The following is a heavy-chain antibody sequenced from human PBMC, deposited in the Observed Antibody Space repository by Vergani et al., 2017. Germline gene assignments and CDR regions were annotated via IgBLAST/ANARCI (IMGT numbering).Heavy chain of an antibody. CDR3: ARGDYCIWTGYRY. Sequence: QVQVVQSGAEVKKSGASVKVSCKTSGYTFSNYYMHWVRQAPGQGLEWMGIINPSGGHTNYAQKFQGRVTMTRDTSTSTVYMELSSLRSEDTAIYYCARGDYCIWTGYRYWGQGTLVTVSA. V-gene: IGHV1-46*03. CDR2: INPSGGHT. CDR1: GYTFSNYY. D-gene: IGHD3-9*01. J-gene: IGHJ4*02.